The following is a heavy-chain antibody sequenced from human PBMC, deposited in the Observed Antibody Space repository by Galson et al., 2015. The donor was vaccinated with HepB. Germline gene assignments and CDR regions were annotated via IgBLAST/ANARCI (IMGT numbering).Heavy chain of an antibody. CDR1: GFTFSSYS. CDR3: ARDVWTNYGDYEGPSSYDDY. J-gene: IGHJ4*02. V-gene: IGHV3-21*01. D-gene: IGHD4-17*01. Sequence: SLRLSCAASGFTFSSYSMNWVRQAPGKGLEWVSSISSSSSCIYYADSVKGRFTISRDNAKNSLYLQMNSLRAEDTAVYYCARDVWTNYGDYEGPSSYDDYWGQGTLVTVSS. CDR2: ISSSSSCI.